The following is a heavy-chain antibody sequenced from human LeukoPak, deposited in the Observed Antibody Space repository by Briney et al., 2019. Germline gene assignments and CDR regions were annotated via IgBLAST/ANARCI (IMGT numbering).Heavy chain of an antibody. CDR3: AKTMSPYYYDSSGF. CDR2: IRYDGSNK. Sequence: PGGSLRLSCAASGFTLSSYGMHWVRQAPGKGLGWVAFIRYDGSNKYYADSVKGRFTISRDNSKNTLYLQMNSLRTEDTAVYYCAKTMSPYYYDSSGFWGQGTLVTVSS. J-gene: IGHJ4*02. CDR1: GFTLSSYG. V-gene: IGHV3-30*02. D-gene: IGHD3-22*01.